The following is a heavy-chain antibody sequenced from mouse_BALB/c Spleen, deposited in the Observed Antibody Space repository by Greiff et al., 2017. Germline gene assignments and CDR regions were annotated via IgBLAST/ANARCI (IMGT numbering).Heavy chain of an antibody. CDR1: GYTFTSYW. CDR3: ARKGYSRMDY. Sequence: VQLHQPGAELVKPGASVKLSCKASGYTFTSYWMHWVKQRPGQGLEWIGEIDPSDSYTNYNQKFKGKATLTVDKSSSTAYMQLSSLTSEDSAVYYCARKGYSRMDYWGQGTSVTVSS. V-gene: IGHV1-69*02. J-gene: IGHJ4*01. D-gene: IGHD2-3*01. CDR2: IDPSDSYT.